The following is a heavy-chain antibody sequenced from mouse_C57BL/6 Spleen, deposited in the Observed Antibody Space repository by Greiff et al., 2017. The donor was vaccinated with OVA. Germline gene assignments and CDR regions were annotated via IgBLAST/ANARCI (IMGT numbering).Heavy chain of an antibody. CDR3: ANYYGSREGYFDV. CDR2: ISDGGSYT. Sequence: EVQRVESGGGLVKPGGSLKLSCAASGFTFSSYAMSWVRQTPEKRLEWVATISDGGSYTYYPDNVKGRFTISRDNAKNNLYLQMSHLKSEDTAMYYCANYYGSREGYFDVWGTGTTVTVSS. J-gene: IGHJ1*03. D-gene: IGHD1-1*01. V-gene: IGHV5-4*01. CDR1: GFTFSSYA.